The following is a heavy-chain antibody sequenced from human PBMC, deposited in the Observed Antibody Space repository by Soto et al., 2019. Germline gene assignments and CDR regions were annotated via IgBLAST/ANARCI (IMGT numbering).Heavy chain of an antibody. CDR3: ARDSYYDFWSGYYPNFDY. D-gene: IGHD3-3*01. V-gene: IGHV3-11*06. Sequence: SGGSLRLSCAASGFTFSDYYMSWIRQAPGKGLEWVSYISSSSSYTNYADSVKGRFTISRDNAKNSLYLQMNSLRAEDTAVYYCARDSYYDFWSGYYPNFDYWGQGTLVTVSS. J-gene: IGHJ4*02. CDR1: GFTFSDYY. CDR2: ISSSSSYT.